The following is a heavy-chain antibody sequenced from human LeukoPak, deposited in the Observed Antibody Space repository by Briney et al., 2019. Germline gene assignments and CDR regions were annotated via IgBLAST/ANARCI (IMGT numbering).Heavy chain of an antibody. CDR1: GFTCGRCW. CDR2: MKYHGSEK. J-gene: IGHJ6*02. CDR3: ARDSGVELWSSYYYGMDV. D-gene: IGHD5-18*01. V-gene: IGHV3-7*01. Sequence: GGSLRLSCAASGFTCGRCWMTWVRQAPGKGLEWVANMKYHGSEKQYVDSVKGRFTISRDTAKNSLYLRRNSLRAEDTAVYSCARDSGVELWSSYYYGMDVWGQGTTVTVSS.